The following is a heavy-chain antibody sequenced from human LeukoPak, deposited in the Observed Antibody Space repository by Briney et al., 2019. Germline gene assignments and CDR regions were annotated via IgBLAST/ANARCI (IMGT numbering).Heavy chain of an antibody. V-gene: IGHV4-59*01. CDR2: IYYSGST. CDR1: GGSISSYY. CDR3: ARGGDYYDSSGYYS. Sequence: SETLSLTCTVSGGSISSYYWSWIRQPPGKGLEWIGYIYYSGSTNYNPSLKSRVTISVDTSKNQFSLKLSSVTAADTAVYYCARGGDYYDSSGYYSWGQGTLVTVSS. J-gene: IGHJ4*02. D-gene: IGHD3-22*01.